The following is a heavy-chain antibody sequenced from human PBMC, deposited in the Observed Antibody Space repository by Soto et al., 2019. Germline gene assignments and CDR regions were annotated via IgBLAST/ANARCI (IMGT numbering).Heavy chain of an antibody. D-gene: IGHD1-20*01. CDR2: IDPSDSYT. Sequence: GESLKISCKGSGYSFTIYWITWVRQMPGKGLEWMGRIDPSDSYTNYSPSFQGHVTISADKSISTAYLQWSSLKASDTAMYYCQRHNFQYKWFDPWGQGTLVTVSS. CDR3: QRHNFQYKWFDP. CDR1: GYSFTIYW. V-gene: IGHV5-10-1*01. J-gene: IGHJ5*02.